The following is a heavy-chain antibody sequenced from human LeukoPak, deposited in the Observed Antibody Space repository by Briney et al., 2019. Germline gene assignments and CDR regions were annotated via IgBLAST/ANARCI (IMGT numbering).Heavy chain of an antibody. D-gene: IGHD3-3*01. J-gene: IGHJ6*02. CDR2: INPNSGGT. CDR3: ARLHYDFWSGYYNGMDV. CDR1: GYTFTGYY. Sequence: ASVKVSCKASGYTFTGYYMHWVRQAPGQGLEWMGWINPNSGGTNYAQKFQGRVTMTRDTSISTAYMELRSLRSDDTAVYYCARLHYDFWSGYYNGMDVWGQGTTVTVSS. V-gene: IGHV1-2*02.